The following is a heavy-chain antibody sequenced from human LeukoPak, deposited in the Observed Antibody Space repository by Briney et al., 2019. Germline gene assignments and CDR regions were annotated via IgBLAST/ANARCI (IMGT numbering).Heavy chain of an antibody. Sequence: GASVNVSCKSAGYTFNSYGITWGRQPPGQGIEWMGLISVYNGNKNYAQKFQGRVTMTTDTSTSKAYMEVRSLRSDDTAVYYCARVNSAQWLVGFHFDYWGQGTLVTVSS. CDR3: ARVNSAQWLVGFHFDY. CDR1: GYTFNSYG. CDR2: ISVYNGNK. V-gene: IGHV1-18*01. J-gene: IGHJ4*02. D-gene: IGHD6-19*01.